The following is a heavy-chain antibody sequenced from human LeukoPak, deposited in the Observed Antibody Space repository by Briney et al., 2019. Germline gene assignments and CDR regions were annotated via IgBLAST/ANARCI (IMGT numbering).Heavy chain of an antibody. V-gene: IGHV3-23*01. CDR3: AKDQRVTSPIDY. D-gene: IGHD2-21*02. CDR2: ISGSGGST. CDR1: GLTFSSYA. Sequence: GGSLRLSCAASGLTFSSYAMSWVRQAPGTGLEWVSAISGSGGSTYYADSVKGRFTISRDNSKNTLYLQMNSLRAEDTAVYYCAKDQRVTSPIDYWGQGTLVTVSS. J-gene: IGHJ4*02.